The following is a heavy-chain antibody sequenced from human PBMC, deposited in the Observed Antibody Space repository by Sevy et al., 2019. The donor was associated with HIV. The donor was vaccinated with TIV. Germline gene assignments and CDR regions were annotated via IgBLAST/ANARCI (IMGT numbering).Heavy chain of an antibody. CDR2: IYSGGST. CDR3: ARGRGVSGAVAINWFDP. D-gene: IGHD3-3*01. Sequence: GGSLRLSCAASGFTVSSSYMTWVRQPPGKGLEWVSVIYSGGSTYYADSLKGRFTISRDNSKNTLYLQMNNLRADDTAVYYCARGRGVSGAVAINWFDPWGQGALVTVSS. J-gene: IGHJ5*02. V-gene: IGHV3-53*01. CDR1: GFTVSSSY.